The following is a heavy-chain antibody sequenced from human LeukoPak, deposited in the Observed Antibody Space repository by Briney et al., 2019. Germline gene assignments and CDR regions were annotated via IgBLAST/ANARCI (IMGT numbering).Heavy chain of an antibody. CDR2: IWYDGSNK. CDR1: GFTFSIYG. CDR3: AKARYSYDHYYFDY. D-gene: IGHD5-18*01. J-gene: IGHJ4*02. Sequence: PGGSLRLSCAASGFTFSIYGMQLVRQAPGKGLEWVAVIWYDGSNKYYADSVKGRFTISRDNSKNTLYLQMNSLRAEDTAVYYCAKARYSYDHYYFDYWGQGTLVTVSS. V-gene: IGHV3-33*06.